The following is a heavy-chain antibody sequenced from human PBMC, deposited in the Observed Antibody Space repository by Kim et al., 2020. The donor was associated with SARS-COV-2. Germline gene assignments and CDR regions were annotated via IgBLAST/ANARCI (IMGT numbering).Heavy chain of an antibody. CDR3: ARYSYKQYYFDY. V-gene: IGHV3-66*01. Sequence: AKSVKGRFTTTRNHSKNTLYLQMNSLRAEDTAVYYCARYSYKQYYFDYWGQGTLVTVSS. J-gene: IGHJ4*02. D-gene: IGHD5-18*01.